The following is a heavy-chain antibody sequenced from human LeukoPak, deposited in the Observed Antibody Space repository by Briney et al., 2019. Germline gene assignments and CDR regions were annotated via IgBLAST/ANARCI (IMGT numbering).Heavy chain of an antibody. CDR1: GYTITSYY. CDR3: ARAYPSMADCSSTSCSYRGMDY. J-gene: IGHJ4*02. Sequence: ASVKVSCKASGYTITSYYMHWVRQAPGQGLEWMGIINPSGGSTSYAQKFQGRVTMTRDTSTSTVYMELSSLRSEDTAVYYCARAYPSMADCSSTSCSYRGMDYWGQGTLVTVSS. V-gene: IGHV1-46*01. CDR2: INPSGGST. D-gene: IGHD2-2*01.